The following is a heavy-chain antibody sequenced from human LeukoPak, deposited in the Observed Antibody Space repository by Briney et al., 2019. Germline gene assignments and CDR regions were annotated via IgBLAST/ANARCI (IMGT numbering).Heavy chain of an antibody. CDR2: ISAYNGNT. Sequence: ASVKVSCKASGYTFTSYGISWVRQAPGQGLEWMGWISAYNGNTNYAQKLQGRVTMTTDTSTSTAYMELRSLRSDDTAVYYCARETRRYSSGWYSEDYWGQGTLVTVSS. V-gene: IGHV1-18*01. J-gene: IGHJ4*02. CDR3: ARETRRYSSGWYSEDY. D-gene: IGHD6-19*01. CDR1: GYTFTSYG.